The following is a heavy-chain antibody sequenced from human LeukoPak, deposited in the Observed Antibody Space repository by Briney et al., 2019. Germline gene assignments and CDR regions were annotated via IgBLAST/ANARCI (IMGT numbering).Heavy chain of an antibody. CDR2: ISYDGSTK. V-gene: IGHV3-30*04. CDR3: AKSVGATQGNRFDP. D-gene: IGHD1-26*01. J-gene: IGHJ5*02. CDR1: GFTFSSYA. Sequence: PGRSLRLSCAASGFTFSSYAIHWVRQAPGKGLEWVALISYDGSTKYSTDSVKGRFTISRDNSKNTLYLQMNSLRAEDTAVYYCAKSVGATQGNRFDPWGQGTLVTVSS.